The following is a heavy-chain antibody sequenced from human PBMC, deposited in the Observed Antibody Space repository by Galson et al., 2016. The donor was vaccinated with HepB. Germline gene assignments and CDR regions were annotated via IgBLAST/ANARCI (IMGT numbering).Heavy chain of an antibody. D-gene: IGHD2-15*01. CDR3: ARTGYCGAGACSSDYSKY. CDR2: SRNKANSYTT. CDR1: GFSISDHY. V-gene: IGHV3-72*01. J-gene: IGHJ4*02. Sequence: SLRLSCAASGFSISDHYMDWVRQAPGKGLEWVARSRNKANSYTTEYAASVEGRFTVSRGESENSLYLQMNSLEAEDMAVYYCARTGYCGAGACSSDYSKYWGQGTLVTVSS.